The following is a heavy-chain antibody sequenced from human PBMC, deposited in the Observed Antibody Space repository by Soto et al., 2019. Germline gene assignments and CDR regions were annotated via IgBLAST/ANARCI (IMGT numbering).Heavy chain of an antibody. J-gene: IGHJ4*02. Sequence: EVQLLESGGGLVQPGGSLRLSCAASGFTFSNYAMSWVRQAPGKGLEWVSGIGGSGTHYADSVKGRFTISRDNSKNTLYLQMNSLRAEDTAVYYRAKDRIPRDGYMDFDYWGQGTLVTVSS. CDR3: AKDRIPRDGYMDFDY. CDR2: IGGSGT. D-gene: IGHD5-12*01. V-gene: IGHV3-23*01. CDR1: GFTFSNYA.